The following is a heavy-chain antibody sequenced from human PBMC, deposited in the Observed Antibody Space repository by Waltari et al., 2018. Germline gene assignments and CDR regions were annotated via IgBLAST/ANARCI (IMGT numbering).Heavy chain of an antibody. D-gene: IGHD2-15*01. Sequence: QVQLVQSGAEVKKPGSSVKVSCKASGGTFSNYAISWVRKAPGQGLEWRGGRIPVFGAPQYAQKFQGRGTSTADEATNTAYMEMNSLRAEDTAVYYCASRRDCSGGSCYSHWYFDLWGRGILVTVSS. CDR2: RIPVFGAP. J-gene: IGHJ2*01. CDR1: GGTFSNYA. V-gene: IGHV1-69*12. CDR3: ASRRDCSGGSCYSHWYFDL.